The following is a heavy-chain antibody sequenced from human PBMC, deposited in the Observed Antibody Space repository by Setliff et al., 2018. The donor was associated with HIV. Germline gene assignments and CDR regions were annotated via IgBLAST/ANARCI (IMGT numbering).Heavy chain of an antibody. CDR2: INHSGST. CDR3: AAWGPRYSYAPYFFDS. J-gene: IGHJ4*02. CDR1: NGSFSGYY. D-gene: IGHD5-18*01. V-gene: IGHV4-34*01. Sequence: SENLSLTCAVYNGSFSGYYWTWIRQPPGKGLEWIGEINHSGSTNYSPSLKSRVTISVDASRNQFSLRLSSVTAADTAVYYCAAWGPRYSYAPYFFDSWGQGTLVTV.